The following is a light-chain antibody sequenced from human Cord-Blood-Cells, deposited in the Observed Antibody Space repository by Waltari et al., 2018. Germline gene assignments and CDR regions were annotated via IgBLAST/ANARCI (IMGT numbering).Light chain of an antibody. Sequence: DIQMTQSPSSLSASVGDRVPITCRASQSISSYLNWYQQKPGKAPKLLIYAASSLQSGVPSRFSGSGSGTDFTLTISSLQPEDFATYYYQQSYSTPRFGPGTKVDIK. CDR1: QSISSY. V-gene: IGKV1-39*01. CDR3: QQSYSTPR. J-gene: IGKJ3*01. CDR2: AAS.